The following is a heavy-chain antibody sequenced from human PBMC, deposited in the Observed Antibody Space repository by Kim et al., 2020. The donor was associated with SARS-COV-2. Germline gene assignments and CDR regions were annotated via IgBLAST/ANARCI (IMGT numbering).Heavy chain of an antibody. CDR1: GFTFSSYS. J-gene: IGHJ5*02. Sequence: GGSLRLSCAASGFTFSSYSMNWVRQAPGKGLEWVSSISSSSSYIYYADSVKGRFTISRDNAKNSLYLQMNSLRAEDTAVYYCARDNGRSGLKTWWGNWFDPWGQGTLVTVSS. CDR2: ISSSSSYI. D-gene: IGHD3-3*01. V-gene: IGHV3-21*01. CDR3: ARDNGRSGLKTWWGNWFDP.